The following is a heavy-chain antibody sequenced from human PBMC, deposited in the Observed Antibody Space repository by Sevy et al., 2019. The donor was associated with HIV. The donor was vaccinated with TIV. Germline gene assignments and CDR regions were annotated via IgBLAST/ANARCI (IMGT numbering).Heavy chain of an antibody. CDR2: ISGSGGST. D-gene: IGHD2-2*01. Sequence: GGSLRLSCAASGFTFSTYAMSWVRQAPGKGLEWVSGISGSGGSTYYAGSVKGRFTISRDNAKNSLYLQMHSLKGGDTALYYCVRVLWDVLVVPAATPSPWLDSWGQGTLVTVSS. CDR3: VRVLWDVLVVPAATPSPWLDS. CDR1: GFTFSTYA. V-gene: IGHV3-23*01. J-gene: IGHJ5*01.